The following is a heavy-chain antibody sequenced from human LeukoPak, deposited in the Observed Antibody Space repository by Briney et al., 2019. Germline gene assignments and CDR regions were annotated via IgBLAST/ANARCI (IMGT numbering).Heavy chain of an antibody. Sequence: SETLSLTCTVSGGSISSYYWSWIRQPPGKGLEWIGYIYYSGSTNYNPSLKSRVTMSVDTSKNQFSLKLSSVTAADTAVYYCARGYWSIAVAHDAFDIWGQGTMVTVSS. CDR1: GGSISSYY. J-gene: IGHJ3*02. CDR2: IYYSGST. V-gene: IGHV4-59*12. D-gene: IGHD6-19*01. CDR3: ARGYWSIAVAHDAFDI.